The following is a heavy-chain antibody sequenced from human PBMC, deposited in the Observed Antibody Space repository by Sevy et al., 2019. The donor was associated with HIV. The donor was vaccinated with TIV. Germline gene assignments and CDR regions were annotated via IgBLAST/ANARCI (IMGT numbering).Heavy chain of an antibody. Sequence: SETLSLTCTVSGGSISSYYWSWIRQPPGKGLEWIGCIYYSGSTNYNPSLKSRVTISVDTSKNQFSLMLSSVTAADTAVYYCARDFSRSATYYFDYWGQGTLVTVSS. CDR1: GGSISSYY. CDR3: ARDFSRSATYYFDY. J-gene: IGHJ4*02. CDR2: IYYSGST. V-gene: IGHV4-59*01.